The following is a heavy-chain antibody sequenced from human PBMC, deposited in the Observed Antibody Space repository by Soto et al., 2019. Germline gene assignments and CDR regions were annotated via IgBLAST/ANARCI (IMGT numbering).Heavy chain of an antibody. V-gene: IGHV4-31*03. D-gene: IGHD2-8*02. CDR2: IYYSGST. Sequence: QLQLQESGTGLVKPSQTLSLACTVSGGSFSSGGYYWSWIRQLPGKGLEWIGYIYYSGSTYYNPSLKSRFTISLDTSKNPFSLKLSSVTAADTAVYYCARATSFSGHHGYWGQGTLVTVSS. CDR3: ARATSFSGHHGY. CDR1: GGSFSSGGYY. J-gene: IGHJ4*02.